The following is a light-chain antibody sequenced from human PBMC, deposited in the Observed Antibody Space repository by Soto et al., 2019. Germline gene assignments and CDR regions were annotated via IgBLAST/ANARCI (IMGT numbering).Light chain of an antibody. CDR1: NSDVGYYDR. Sequence: QSALTQPASVSGSPGQSITISCSGTNSDVGYYDRVAWYQQHPGTAPKLIIFDVTYRPSGVSPRFSGSKSGNTASLTISGLQAEDEADYYCSSYASTSTRVFGGGTKSPS. J-gene: IGLJ2*01. CDR3: SSYASTSTRV. V-gene: IGLV2-14*03. CDR2: DVT.